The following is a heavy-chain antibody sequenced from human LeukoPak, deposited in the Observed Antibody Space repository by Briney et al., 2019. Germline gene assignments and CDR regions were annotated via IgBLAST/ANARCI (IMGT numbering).Heavy chain of an antibody. V-gene: IGHV3-30*02. Sequence: GGSLRLSCAASGFTFRTYGMHWVRQAPGKGLEWVTFIRYDGNNKYYADSVKGRFTISRDNSRNTLYLQMSGLRAEDTAVYYCARVLHKRNYDSSTYYGYWGQGTLVTVSS. J-gene: IGHJ4*02. CDR1: GFTFRTYG. CDR2: IRYDGNNK. CDR3: ARVLHKRNYDSSTYYGY. D-gene: IGHD3-22*01.